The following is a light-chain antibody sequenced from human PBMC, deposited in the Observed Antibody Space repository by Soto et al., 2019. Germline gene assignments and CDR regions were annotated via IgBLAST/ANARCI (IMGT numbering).Light chain of an antibody. CDR2: GDN. Sequence: QSVLTQPPSVSGAPGQRVSISCTGSTSNIGAPYDVHWYQHLPGTAPKLLIYGDNNRPSGVPDRFSGSKSGTSASLAISGLQSEDEADYYCAAWDDGLNGWVFGGGTELTVL. CDR1: TSNIGAPYD. CDR3: AAWDDGLNGWV. V-gene: IGLV1-40*01. J-gene: IGLJ3*02.